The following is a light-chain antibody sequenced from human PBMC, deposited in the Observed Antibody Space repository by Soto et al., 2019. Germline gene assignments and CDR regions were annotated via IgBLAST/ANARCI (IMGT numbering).Light chain of an antibody. Sequence: EVVMTQSPATLSVSPGERATLSCRASESVSRNLAWYQQKPGQAPRLLMYDASTRATGIPDRFSGGWSGTEFTLTISSLQSEDFVVYYCQQYNSWPPITFGQGTRLEIK. J-gene: IGKJ5*01. CDR3: QQYNSWPPIT. CDR2: DAS. CDR1: ESVSRN. V-gene: IGKV3-15*01.